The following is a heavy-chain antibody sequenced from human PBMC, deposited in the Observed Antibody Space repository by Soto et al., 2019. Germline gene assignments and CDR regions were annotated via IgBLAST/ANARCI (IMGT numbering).Heavy chain of an antibody. D-gene: IGHD3-22*01. Sequence: RVESLKISCKGSGYSFTSYWISWVRQMPGKGLEWMGRIDPSDSYTNYSPSFQGHVTISADKSISTAYLQWSSLKASDTAMYYCARHQYYYDSSGYRTRRPDAFDIWGQGTMVTVSS. V-gene: IGHV5-10-1*01. CDR3: ARHQYYYDSSGYRTRRPDAFDI. J-gene: IGHJ3*02. CDR2: IDPSDSYT. CDR1: GYSFTSYW.